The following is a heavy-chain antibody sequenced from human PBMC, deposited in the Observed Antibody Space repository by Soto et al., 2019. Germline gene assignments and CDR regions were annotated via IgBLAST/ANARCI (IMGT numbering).Heavy chain of an antibody. CDR3: VGLPY. CDR2: INSDGSST. Sequence: GGSLRLSCAASGFTFSSYWMHWVRQAPGKGLVWVSRINSDGSSTAYADSVKGRFTISRDNAKTTLYLQMNSLRAEDTALYYCVGLPYWGQGTLVTVSS. J-gene: IGHJ4*02. D-gene: IGHD2-21*02. V-gene: IGHV3-74*01. CDR1: GFTFSSYW.